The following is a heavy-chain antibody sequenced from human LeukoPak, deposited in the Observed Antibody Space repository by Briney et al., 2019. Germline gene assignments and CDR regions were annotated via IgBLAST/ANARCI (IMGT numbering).Heavy chain of an antibody. CDR2: ICYGGSNK. CDR1: GFTFSSYG. Sequence: GGSLRLSCAASGFTFSSYGMSWVRQAPGKGLEWVAVICYGGSNKHYADSVKGRFTISRDNSKNTLYLQMNSLRAEDTAVYYCAKGPSDTAMATAFDNWGQGTLVTVSS. CDR3: AKGPSDTAMATAFDN. J-gene: IGHJ4*02. D-gene: IGHD5-18*01. V-gene: IGHV3-33*06.